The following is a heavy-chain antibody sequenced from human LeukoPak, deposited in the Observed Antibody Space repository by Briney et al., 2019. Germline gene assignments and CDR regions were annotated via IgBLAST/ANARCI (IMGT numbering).Heavy chain of an antibody. CDR3: ARARYGDYSRKASDI. CDR2: INHSGST. Sequence: SETLSLTCAVYGGSFSGYYWSWIRQPPGKGLEWIGEINHSGSTNYNPSLKSRVTISVDTSKNQFSLKLSSVTAADTAVYYCARARYGDYSRKASDIWGQGTMVTVSS. D-gene: IGHD4-17*01. CDR1: GGSFSGYY. J-gene: IGHJ3*02. V-gene: IGHV4-34*01.